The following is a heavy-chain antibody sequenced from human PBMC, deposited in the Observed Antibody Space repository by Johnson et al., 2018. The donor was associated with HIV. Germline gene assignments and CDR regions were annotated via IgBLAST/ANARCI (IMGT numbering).Heavy chain of an antibody. D-gene: IGHD2-2*01. Sequence: QVQLVESGGGVVQPGRSLRLSCEASGFTSSTYGMHWVRQAPGKGLEWVASMWYDGSNKYYADSVKGRFTISRDKSKKTLNLQMNSLRVDDTAVYYCARAAIGVLPAGAFDVWGRGTMVTVSS. CDR3: ARAAIGVLPAGAFDV. V-gene: IGHV3-30*19. CDR2: MWYDGSNK. J-gene: IGHJ3*01. CDR1: GFTSSTYG.